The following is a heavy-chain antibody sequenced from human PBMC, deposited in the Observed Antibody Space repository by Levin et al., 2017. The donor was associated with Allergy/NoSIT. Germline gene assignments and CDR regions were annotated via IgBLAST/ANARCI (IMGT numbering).Heavy chain of an antibody. Sequence: SPTLSLPCTVSGDSISSYYWTWIRQPPGKGLEWIGNVHYSGSTNYNPSLKTRVTISVDTSKNQFSLKLTSMTTADTAVYYCARESLLWERKHWLVLGAFNLWGQGTLVTVSS. CDR1: GDSISSYY. CDR3: ARESLLWERKHWLVLGAFNL. CDR2: VHYSGST. V-gene: IGHV4-59*01. D-gene: IGHD6-19*01. J-gene: IGHJ3*01.